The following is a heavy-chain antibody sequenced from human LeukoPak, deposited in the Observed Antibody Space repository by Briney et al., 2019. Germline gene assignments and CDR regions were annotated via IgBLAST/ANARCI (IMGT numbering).Heavy chain of an antibody. J-gene: IGHJ4*02. CDR3: ARGLTAMVTN. Sequence: GGSLRLSCAVSGFIFSNFAMHWVRQAPGKGLEWVAVMSYDGNTKYYADSVKGRFIISRDNSKNTLSLQMNSLRAEDTAVYYCARGLTAMVTNWGQGTLVTVSS. CDR1: GFIFSNFA. V-gene: IGHV3-30-3*01. CDR2: MSYDGNTK. D-gene: IGHD5-18*01.